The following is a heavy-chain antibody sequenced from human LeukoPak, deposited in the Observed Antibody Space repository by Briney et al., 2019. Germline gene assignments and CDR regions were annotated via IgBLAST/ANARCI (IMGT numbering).Heavy chain of an antibody. V-gene: IGHV3-49*03. CDR1: GFTFVDYA. CDR3: SREKSGYDYITDDY. CDR2: IRRKAYGGTT. Sequence: GGSLRLSCSASGFTFVDYAMNWFRQAPGTGLEWVGFIRRKAYGGTTEYAASVEGRFTISRDDSESITYLQMNSLKSEDTGVYYCSREKSGYDYITDDYWGQGTLVTVSS. D-gene: IGHD5-12*01. J-gene: IGHJ4*02.